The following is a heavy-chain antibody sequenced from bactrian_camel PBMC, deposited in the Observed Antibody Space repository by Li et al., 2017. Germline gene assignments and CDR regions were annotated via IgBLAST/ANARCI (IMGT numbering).Heavy chain of an antibody. V-gene: IGHV3S1*01. CDR1: GFTSSSYC. Sequence: HVQLVESGGGLVQAGGSLRLSCAASGFTSSSYCMGWFRQAPGKGLEWVSAILTGDGSTYYADSVKGRFTISKDDANNTLYLQMDSLKFEDTAMYYCATGCTQIRRGAIRPERYTNWGQGTQVTVS. J-gene: IGHJ4*01. CDR3: ATGCTQIRRGAIRPERYTN. CDR2: ILTGDGST. D-gene: IGHD5*01.